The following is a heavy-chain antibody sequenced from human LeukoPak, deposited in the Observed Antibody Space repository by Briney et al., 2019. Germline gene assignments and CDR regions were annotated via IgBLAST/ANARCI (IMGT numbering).Heavy chain of an antibody. CDR3: AKATSSWHEFDY. CDR2: ITWDADST. V-gene: IGHV3-43D*03. J-gene: IGHJ4*02. Sequence: SGGSLRLSCAASGFTFEDYAMHWVRQAPGKGLEWVSLITWDADSTYYADSVKGRFTISRDNSKNSLYLQMNSLRAEDTALYYCAKATSSWHEFDYWGQGTLVTVSS. D-gene: IGHD6-13*01. CDR1: GFTFEDYA.